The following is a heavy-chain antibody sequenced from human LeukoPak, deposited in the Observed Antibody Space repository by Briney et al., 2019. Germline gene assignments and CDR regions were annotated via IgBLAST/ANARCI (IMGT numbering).Heavy chain of an antibody. Sequence: SETLSLTCAVYGGSFSGYYWSWIRQPPGKGLEWIGEINHSGSTNYNPSLKSRVTISVDTSKNQFSLKLGSVTAADTAVYYCARKVPDFWSGYAHCRFDPWGQGTLVTVSS. CDR1: GGSFSGYY. V-gene: IGHV4-34*01. D-gene: IGHD3-3*01. CDR2: INHSGST. CDR3: ARKVPDFWSGYAHCRFDP. J-gene: IGHJ5*02.